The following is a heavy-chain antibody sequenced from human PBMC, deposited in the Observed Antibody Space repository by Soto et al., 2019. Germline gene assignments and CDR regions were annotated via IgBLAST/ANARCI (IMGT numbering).Heavy chain of an antibody. CDR3: ARGPSAADPLSDWYFDL. CDR2: IKEDGSEA. J-gene: IGHJ2*01. D-gene: IGHD6-13*01. Sequence: GGSLRLSCAASGFVFRVYWMSWVRQAPGKGLEWVANIKEDGSEANYVDSVKGRFAVPRDKDTLYLQLNSLTPEDTAVYYCARGPSAADPLSDWYFDLWGRGTLVTVSS. V-gene: IGHV3-7*01. CDR1: GFVFRVYW.